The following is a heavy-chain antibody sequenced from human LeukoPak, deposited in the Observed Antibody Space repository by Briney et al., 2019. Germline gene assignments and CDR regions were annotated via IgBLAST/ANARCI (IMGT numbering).Heavy chain of an antibody. Sequence: PSETLSLTCTVSGGSISSGDYYWGWIRQPPGKGLEWIGSIYYSGSTYYNPSLKSRVTISVDTSKNQFSLKLSSVTAADTAVYYCARKAYSYGYALDSWGQGTLVTVSS. CDR3: ARKAYSYGYALDS. CDR2: IYYSGST. J-gene: IGHJ4*02. V-gene: IGHV4-39*01. D-gene: IGHD5-18*01. CDR1: GGSISSGDYY.